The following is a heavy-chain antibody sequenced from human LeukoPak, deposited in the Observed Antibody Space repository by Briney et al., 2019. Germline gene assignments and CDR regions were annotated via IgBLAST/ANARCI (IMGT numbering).Heavy chain of an antibody. Sequence: SETLSLTCTVSGYSISSGYYWGWMWQPPGHGLEWIGSIYHSGSTHYNPSLKSRVTISVDTSKNQFSLKLSSVTAADTAVYYCAREAGGYGGNENYYYMDVWGKGTTVTVSS. V-gene: IGHV4-38-2*02. CDR2: IYHSGST. CDR1: GYSISSGYY. J-gene: IGHJ6*03. CDR3: AREAGGYGGNENYYYMDV. D-gene: IGHD5-12*01.